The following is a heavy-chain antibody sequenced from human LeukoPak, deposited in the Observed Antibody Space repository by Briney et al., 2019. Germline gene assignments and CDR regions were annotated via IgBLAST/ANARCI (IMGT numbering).Heavy chain of an antibody. Sequence: SETLSLTCAVYGGSFSGYYWSWIRQPPGKGLEWIGEINHSGSTNYNPSLKSRVTISVDTSKNRFSLKLSSVTAADTAVYYCARSLPVAGTGTLDYWGQGTLVTVSS. CDR3: ARSLPVAGTGTLDY. CDR1: GGSFSGYY. V-gene: IGHV4-34*01. CDR2: INHSGST. J-gene: IGHJ4*02. D-gene: IGHD6-19*01.